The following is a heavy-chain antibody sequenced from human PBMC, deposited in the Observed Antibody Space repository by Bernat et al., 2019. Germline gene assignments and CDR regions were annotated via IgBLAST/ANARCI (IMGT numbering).Heavy chain of an antibody. CDR3: GKNSGWHQIDY. CDR2: ISGSGDTT. J-gene: IGHJ4*02. CDR1: GFTLSNYA. V-gene: IGHV3-23*01. D-gene: IGHD5-12*01. Sequence: EVQLLESGGGLVQPGGSLRLSCAASGFTLSNYAMTWVRQAPGKGLEWVSTISGSGDTTYYADSVKGRFTISREISKNTLYLQMNSLRAEETAIYDCGKNSGWHQIDYWGQGVLVTVSS.